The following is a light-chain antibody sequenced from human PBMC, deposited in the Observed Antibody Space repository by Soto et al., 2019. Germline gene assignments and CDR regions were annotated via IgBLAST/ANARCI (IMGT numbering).Light chain of an antibody. J-gene: IGLJ1*01. Sequence: QSVLTQPPSASGSPGQSVTISCTGTSSDVGGYNYVSWYQQHPGKAQKLMIYEVSKRPSGVPDRFSGSKSGNTASLTVSGLQAEDEADYYCSSYAGSNNVFGTGT. CDR2: EVS. V-gene: IGLV2-8*01. CDR1: SSDVGGYNY. CDR3: SSYAGSNNV.